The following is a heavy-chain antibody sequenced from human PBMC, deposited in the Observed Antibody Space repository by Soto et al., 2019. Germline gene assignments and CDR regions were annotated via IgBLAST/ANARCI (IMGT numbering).Heavy chain of an antibody. Sequence: SGTLALTCTVSGGCMSSSSYDGGWIRQPPGKGLEWIGSIYYSGSTYYNPSLKSRVAISVDTSKNQFSLKLSSVTAADTAVYYCVNDYGDYNFDYWGQGTLVTVSS. CDR3: VNDYGDYNFDY. D-gene: IGHD4-17*01. CDR1: GGCMSSSSYD. V-gene: IGHV4-39*01. J-gene: IGHJ4*02. CDR2: IYYSGST.